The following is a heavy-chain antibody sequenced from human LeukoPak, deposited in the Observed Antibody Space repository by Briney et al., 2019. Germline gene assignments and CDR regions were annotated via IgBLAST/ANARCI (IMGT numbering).Heavy chain of an antibody. D-gene: IGHD5-12*01. CDR2: ISYDGSNK. CDR1: GFTFSSYA. CDR3: ATLGSEDGMDA. J-gene: IGHJ6*02. Sequence: GGSLRLSCAASGFTFSSYAMHWVRQAPGKGLEWVAVISYDGSNKYYADSVEGRFTIFRDNSKNTLYLQMNSLRAEDTAVYYCATLGSEDGMDAWGQGTTVTVSS. V-gene: IGHV3-30*04.